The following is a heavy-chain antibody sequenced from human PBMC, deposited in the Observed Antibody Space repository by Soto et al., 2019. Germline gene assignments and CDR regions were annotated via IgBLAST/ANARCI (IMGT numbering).Heavy chain of an antibody. CDR1: GFTFSNAW. CDR2: IKSKTDGGTT. J-gene: IGHJ4*02. Sequence: GGSLRLSCAASGFTFSNAWMNWVRQAPGKGLEWVGRIKSKTDGGTTDYAAPVKGRFTISRDDSKNTLYLQMNSLKTEDTAVYYCMEDEGYCISTSCYSDWGQGTLVTVSS. D-gene: IGHD2-2*01. V-gene: IGHV3-15*07. CDR3: MEDEGYCISTSCYSD.